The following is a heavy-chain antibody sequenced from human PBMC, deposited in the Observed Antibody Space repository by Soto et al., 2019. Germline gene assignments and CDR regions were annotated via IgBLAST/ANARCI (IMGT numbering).Heavy chain of an antibody. CDR2: VSAYNGNT. Sequence: QVLLVQSGAEVKKPGASVKVSCKTSGYTFSDYGISWVRQAPGQGLQWMGWVSAYNGNTNCAQNLQGRVTMSTDTSTITAYMELRSLRSDDTAVYYCARDDHGSYHALTGTYVRSDYYYYYGMDVWGQGTTVTVSS. D-gene: IGHD3-9*01. J-gene: IGHJ6*02. V-gene: IGHV1-18*01. CDR3: ARDDHGSYHALTGTYVRSDYYYYYGMDV. CDR1: GYTFSDYG.